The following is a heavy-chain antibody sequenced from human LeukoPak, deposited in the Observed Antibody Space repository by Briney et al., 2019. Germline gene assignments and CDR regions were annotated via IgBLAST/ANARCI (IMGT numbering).Heavy chain of an antibody. CDR2: IYHSGST. CDR3: ARAFRGIFGVFEAFDI. J-gene: IGHJ3*02. D-gene: IGHD3-3*01. CDR1: GGSISSSNW. Sequence: SETLSLTCAVSGGSISSSNWWSWVRQPPGKGLEWIGEIYHSGSTNYNPSLKSRVTISVDKSKNQFSLKLSSVTAADTAVYYCARAFRGIFGVFEAFDIWGQGTMVTVSS. V-gene: IGHV4-4*02.